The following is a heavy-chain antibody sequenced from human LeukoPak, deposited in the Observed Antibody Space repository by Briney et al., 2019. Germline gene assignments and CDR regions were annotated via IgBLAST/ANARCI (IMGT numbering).Heavy chain of an antibody. D-gene: IGHD2-2*03. Sequence: GGSLRLSCAASGFTFSSYSMNWVRQAPGKGLEWVSSISSSSSYIYYADSVKGRFTISRDNAKNSLYLQMNSLRAEDTAVYYCARDPLGYCSSTSCYGGGLFDYWGQGTLVTVSS. J-gene: IGHJ4*02. CDR1: GFTFSSYS. CDR2: ISSSSSYI. V-gene: IGHV3-21*01. CDR3: ARDPLGYCSSTSCYGGGLFDY.